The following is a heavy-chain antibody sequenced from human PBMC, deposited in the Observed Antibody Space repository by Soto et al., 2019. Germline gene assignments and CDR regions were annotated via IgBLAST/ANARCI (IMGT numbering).Heavy chain of an antibody. CDR3: ATHGLGVSSPPYFDN. V-gene: IGHV1-69*01. CDR2: FVTLFGTT. D-gene: IGHD3-16*01. J-gene: IGHJ4*02. CDR1: GGTFSGYV. Sequence: QLVQSGSEVKKPGSSVKVSCQASGGTFSGYVVTWVRQAPGKGLEWMGEFVTLFGTTNYAQRISGRITITAEESTSTAYMEMRTLRSDDTAVYYCATHGLGVSSPPYFDNWGQGTLVTVSS.